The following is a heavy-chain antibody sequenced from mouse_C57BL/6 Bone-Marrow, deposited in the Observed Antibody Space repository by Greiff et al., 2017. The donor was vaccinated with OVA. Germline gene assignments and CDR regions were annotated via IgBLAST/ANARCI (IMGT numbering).Heavy chain of an antibody. D-gene: IGHD2-1*01. CDR3: SYGNYDWFAY. CDR1: GFNIKDDY. J-gene: IGHJ3*01. V-gene: IGHV14-4*01. Sequence: EVQLQQSGAELVRPGASVKLSCTASGFNIKDDYMHWVKQRPEQGLEWIGWIDPENGDTEYASKFQGKATITADTSSNTAYLQLSSLTSEDTAVYYCSYGNYDWFAYWGQGTLVTVSA. CDR2: IDPENGDT.